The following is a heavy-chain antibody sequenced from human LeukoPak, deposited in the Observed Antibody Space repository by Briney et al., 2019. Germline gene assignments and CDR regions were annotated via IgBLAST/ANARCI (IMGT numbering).Heavy chain of an antibody. Sequence: GWSLRLSCAASGLTFSGYWLSGVRQAPGKRLEWLANINEDGSRKFYVDSVEGRFTISRDNARNSLSLQMNSLRAEDTAIYYCARDHRDSGRGAFDIWGQGTGVTVSS. CDR2: INEDGSRK. V-gene: IGHV3-7*01. CDR1: GLTFSGYW. J-gene: IGHJ3*02. CDR3: ARDHRDSGRGAFDI. D-gene: IGHD3-10*01.